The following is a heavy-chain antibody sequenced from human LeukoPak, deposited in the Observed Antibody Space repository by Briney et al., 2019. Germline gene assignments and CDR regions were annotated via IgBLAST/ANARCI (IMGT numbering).Heavy chain of an antibody. J-gene: IGHJ4*02. CDR2: IKQDGSEK. V-gene: IGHV3-7*01. D-gene: IGHD6-13*01. CDR1: GLTFSSYW. Sequence: QPGGSLRLSCAASGLTFSSYWMSWVRQAPGKGLEWVANIKQDGSEKYYVDSVKGRFTISRDNAKNSLYLQMNSLRAEDTAVYYCAKESAGYWGQGTLVTVSS. CDR3: AKESAGY.